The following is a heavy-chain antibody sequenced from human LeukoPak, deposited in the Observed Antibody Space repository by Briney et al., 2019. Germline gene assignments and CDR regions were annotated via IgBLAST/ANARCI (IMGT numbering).Heavy chain of an antibody. CDR1: GFTFSSYT. CDR2: ISGSGGST. V-gene: IGHV3-23*01. CDR3: ARGQLYYDSSGFDY. Sequence: GGSLRLSCAASGFTFSSYTISWVRQAPGKGLEWVSAISGSGGSTYYADSVKGRFTISRDNAKNSLYLQMNSLRAEDTAVYYCARGQLYYDSSGFDYWGQGTLVTVSS. D-gene: IGHD3-22*01. J-gene: IGHJ4*02.